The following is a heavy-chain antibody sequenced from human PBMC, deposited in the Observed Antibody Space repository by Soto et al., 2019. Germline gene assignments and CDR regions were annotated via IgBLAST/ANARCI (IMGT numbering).Heavy chain of an antibody. V-gene: IGHV3-11*01. J-gene: IGHJ4*02. D-gene: IGHD2-21*01. CDR1: GFSFRDYF. CDR2: IGPYGNSI. Sequence: GESLKISCAASGFSFRDYFMSWLRQAPGKGLEWVSYIGPYGNSIYYADSVKGRFTISRDDATKSLHLHMNSLRTDDTAVYYCARDDHTYGVYWGQGTPVTVSS. CDR3: ARDDHTYGVY.